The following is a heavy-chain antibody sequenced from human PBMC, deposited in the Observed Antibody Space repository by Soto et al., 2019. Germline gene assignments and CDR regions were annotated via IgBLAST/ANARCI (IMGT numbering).Heavy chain of an antibody. CDR1: GFTFSSYA. CDR2: ISYDGSNK. CDR3: SSDRTSKYYYDSSGYNWFDP. Sequence: PGGSLRLSCAASGFTFSSYAMHWVRQAPGKGLEWVAVISYDGSNKYYADSVKGRFTISRDNSKNTLYLQMNSLRAEDTAVYYCSSDRTSKYYYDSSGYNWFDPWGQGTLVTVSS. V-gene: IGHV3-30-3*01. D-gene: IGHD3-22*01. J-gene: IGHJ5*02.